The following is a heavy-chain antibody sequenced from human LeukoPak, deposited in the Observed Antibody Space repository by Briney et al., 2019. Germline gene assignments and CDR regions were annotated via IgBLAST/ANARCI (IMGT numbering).Heavy chain of an antibody. V-gene: IGHV4-38-2*01. CDR1: GYSISSGYY. Sequence: SETLSLTCAVSGYSISSGYYWGWIRQTPGKGLEWIGSIYHSGSTYYNPSLKSRVTISVDTSKNQFSLKLSSVTAADTAVYYCARRDYYDSSGFAFDIWGQGTMVTVSS. D-gene: IGHD3-22*01. CDR2: IYHSGST. J-gene: IGHJ3*02. CDR3: ARRDYYDSSGFAFDI.